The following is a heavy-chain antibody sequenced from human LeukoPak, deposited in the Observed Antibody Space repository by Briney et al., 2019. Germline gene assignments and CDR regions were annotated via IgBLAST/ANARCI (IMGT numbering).Heavy chain of an antibody. Sequence: GGSLRLSCAASGFTFSSYAMSWVRQAPGKGLEWVSAISGSGGSTYYADSVKGRFTISRDNSKNTLYLQMNSLRAGDTAVYYCAKDRRSGQLAIAADYWGQGTLVTVSS. CDR1: GFTFSSYA. CDR3: AKDRRSGQLAIAADY. CDR2: ISGSGGST. D-gene: IGHD6-6*01. J-gene: IGHJ4*02. V-gene: IGHV3-23*01.